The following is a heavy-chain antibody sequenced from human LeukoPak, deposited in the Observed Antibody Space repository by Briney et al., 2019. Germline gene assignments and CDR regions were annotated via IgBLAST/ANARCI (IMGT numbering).Heavy chain of an antibody. Sequence: PGGSLRFSCAASGFSFSAYGMTWVRQAPGKGLEWVSVISNSGGITHYADSVKGRFTISRDNSKNRLYLQMNSLRAEDTAVYYCAKTMGTSWDFDYWGQGTLVTVSS. CDR1: GFSFSAYG. J-gene: IGHJ4*02. V-gene: IGHV3-23*01. D-gene: IGHD2-2*01. CDR3: AKTMGTSWDFDY. CDR2: ISNSGGIT.